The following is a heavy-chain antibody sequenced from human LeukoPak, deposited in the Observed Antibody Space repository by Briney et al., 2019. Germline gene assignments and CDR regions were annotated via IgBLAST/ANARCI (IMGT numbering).Heavy chain of an antibody. CDR2: ISTDGGTT. J-gene: IGHJ4*02. CDR1: GFTFSNYA. Sequence: GGSLRLSCAASGFTFSNYAMHWVRQAPGKGLEYLSTISTDGGTTYYANSVKGRFTISRDNSKNTLYLQMNSLRAEDTAVYYCAKDSHGDYYFDYWGQGTLVTVSS. V-gene: IGHV3-64*01. CDR3: AKDSHGDYYFDY. D-gene: IGHD4-17*01.